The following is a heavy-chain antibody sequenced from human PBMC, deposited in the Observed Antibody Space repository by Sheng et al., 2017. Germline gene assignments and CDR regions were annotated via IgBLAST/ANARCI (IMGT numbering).Heavy chain of an antibody. Sequence: QVHLVESGGGVVQPGGSLRLSCAATGFTFSSYGMHWVRQAPGKGLEWVAFIRDDGSNKYYVDSLKGRFTISRDNSKNTVYLQMNSLRAEDTAVYYCAKEEVLKWFGADYMDVWGKGTTVTVSS. D-gene: IGHD3-3*01. J-gene: IGHJ6*03. CDR2: IRDDGSNK. CDR1: GFTFSSYG. CDR3: AKEEVLKWFGADYMDV. V-gene: IGHV3-30*02.